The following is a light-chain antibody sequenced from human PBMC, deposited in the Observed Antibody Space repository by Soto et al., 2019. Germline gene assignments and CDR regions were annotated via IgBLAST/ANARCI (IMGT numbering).Light chain of an antibody. CDR1: SSDVGGYNY. Sequence: QSALTQPRSVSGSPGQSVTISCTGTSSDVGGYNYVSWYQQHPGKAPKLMIYYVSKRPSGVPDRFSGSKSGNTASLTISGLQDEDEADYYCCSYAGSYSWVFGGGTKLTVL. CDR2: YVS. V-gene: IGLV2-11*01. J-gene: IGLJ3*02. CDR3: CSYAGSYSWV.